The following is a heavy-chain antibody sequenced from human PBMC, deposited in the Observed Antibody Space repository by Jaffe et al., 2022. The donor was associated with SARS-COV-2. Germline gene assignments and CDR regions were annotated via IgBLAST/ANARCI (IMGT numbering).Heavy chain of an antibody. Sequence: QVQLQESGPGLVKPSETLSLTCTVSGGSISSYYWSWIRQPPGKGLEWIGYIYYSGSTKYNPSLKSRVTISVDTSKNQFSLKLSSVTAADTAVYYCARARQQLVYFDYWGQGTLVTVSS. CDR1: GGSISSYY. V-gene: IGHV4-59*01. CDR2: IYYSGST. D-gene: IGHD6-6*01. CDR3: ARARQQLVYFDY. J-gene: IGHJ4*02.